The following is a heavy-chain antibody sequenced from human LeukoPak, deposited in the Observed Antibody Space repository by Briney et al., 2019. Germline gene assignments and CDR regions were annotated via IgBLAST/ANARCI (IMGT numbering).Heavy chain of an antibody. D-gene: IGHD3-22*01. J-gene: IGHJ4*02. CDR1: GFTFSNFG. CDR3: AKDLRYYYDSTTYYFDYYFDY. CDR2: ISGNGGST. Sequence: GGSLRLSCSASGFTFSNFGMHWVRQAPGKGLEYVSAISGNGGSTHYADSVKGRFTISRDNSKNTLYLQMNSLRAEDTAVYYCAKDLRYYYDSTTYYFDYYFDYWGQGTLVTVSS. V-gene: IGHV3-64*04.